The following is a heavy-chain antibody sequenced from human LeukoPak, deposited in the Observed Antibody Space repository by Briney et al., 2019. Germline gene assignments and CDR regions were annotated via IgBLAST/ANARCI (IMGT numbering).Heavy chain of an antibody. J-gene: IGHJ3*02. Sequence: SETLSLTCTVSGGSISSYYWSWIRQPPGKGLEWIGYIYYSGSTNYNPSLKSRVTISVDTSKNQFSLKLSSVTAADTAVYYCARQDYYASRGYYYDDAFDIWGQGTMVTVSS. CDR2: IYYSGST. CDR1: GGSISSYY. CDR3: ARQDYYASRGYYYDDAFDI. D-gene: IGHD3-22*01. V-gene: IGHV4-59*08.